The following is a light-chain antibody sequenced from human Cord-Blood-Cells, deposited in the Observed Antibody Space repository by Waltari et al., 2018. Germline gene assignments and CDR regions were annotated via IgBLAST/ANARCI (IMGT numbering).Light chain of an antibody. CDR3: SSYTSSSTLVV. Sequence: QSALTQPASVSGSPGQSITIPCTGTSSDVGGYNYVSWDQQHPGKAPKLMIFEVSNRPSGVSNRFSGAKSGNPASLTISGRQAEDEADYYGSSYTSSSTLVVFGGGTKLTVL. CDR2: EVS. CDR1: SSDVGGYNY. V-gene: IGLV2-14*01. J-gene: IGLJ2*01.